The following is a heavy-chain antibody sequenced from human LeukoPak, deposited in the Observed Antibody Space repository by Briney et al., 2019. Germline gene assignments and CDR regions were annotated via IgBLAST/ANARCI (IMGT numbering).Heavy chain of an antibody. CDR3: ASDRRDGYKTDWYFDL. D-gene: IGHD5-24*01. J-gene: IGHJ2*01. Sequence: GGSLRLSCAASGFTFSSYGMSWVRQAPGKGLEWVANIKQDGSEKYYVDSVKGRFTISRDNAKNSLYLQMNSLRAEDTAVYYCASDRRDGYKTDWYFDLWGRGTLVTVSS. V-gene: IGHV3-7*01. CDR2: IKQDGSEK. CDR1: GFTFSSYG.